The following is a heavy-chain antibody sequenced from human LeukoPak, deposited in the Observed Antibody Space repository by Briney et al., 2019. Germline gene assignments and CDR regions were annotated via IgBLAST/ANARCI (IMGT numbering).Heavy chain of an antibody. D-gene: IGHD1-1*01. CDR1: VYTFTAYY. Sequence: ASVKVSCKASVYTFTAYYMHWVRQAPGQGLEWMGWINPNSGGTKYAQIFQGRVTMTRDTSSSTAYMELSRLTSDDTAVYYCARDKTTTNSYYYYMDVWGKGTTVTVSS. V-gene: IGHV1-2*02. J-gene: IGHJ6*03. CDR3: ARDKTTTNSYYYYMDV. CDR2: INPNSGGT.